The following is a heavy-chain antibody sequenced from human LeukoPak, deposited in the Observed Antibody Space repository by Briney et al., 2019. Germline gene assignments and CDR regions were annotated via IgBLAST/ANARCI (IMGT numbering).Heavy chain of an antibody. V-gene: IGHV4-39*01. J-gene: IGHJ4*02. CDR3: ARSVDSLLNFDY. CDR2: ISYSGST. CDR1: GGSISSSSYY. D-gene: IGHD3-22*01. Sequence: SETLSLTCTVSGGSISSSSYYWGWIRQPPGKGLEWIGSISYSGSTYYNPSLKSRVTISVDTSKNQFSLKLSSVTAADTAVYYCARSVDSLLNFDYWGPGTLVTVSS.